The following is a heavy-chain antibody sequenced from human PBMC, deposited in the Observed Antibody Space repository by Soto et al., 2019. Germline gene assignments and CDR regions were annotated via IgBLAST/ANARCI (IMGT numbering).Heavy chain of an antibody. J-gene: IGHJ6*02. CDR3: ARGLYDSSGYYILHYYGMDV. Sequence: ASVKVSCKASGGTFSSYAISWVRQAPGQGLEWMGGIIPIFGTANYAQKFQGRVTITADESTGTAYMELSSLRSEDTAVYYCARGLYDSSGYYILHYYGMDVWGQGTTVTVSS. CDR1: GGTFSSYA. D-gene: IGHD3-22*01. V-gene: IGHV1-69*13. CDR2: IIPIFGTA.